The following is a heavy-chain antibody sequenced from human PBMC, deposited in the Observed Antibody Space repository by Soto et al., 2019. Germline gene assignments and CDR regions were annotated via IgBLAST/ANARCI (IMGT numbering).Heavy chain of an antibody. CDR1: GYSFDTFG. V-gene: IGHV1-18*01. J-gene: IGHJ2*01. CDR3: ARCYCSVGSCFTCWHFDL. Sequence: QVQVVQSGAEVKKPGASVKVACKASGYSFDTFGMSWVRRAPGQGLEWMGWISIEKGDTNSAQKFQDRVTMTTDTSTSTAYMELRSLTSDDTAVYYCARCYCSVGSCFTCWHFDLWGRCTLVTVSS. D-gene: IGHD2-15*01. CDR2: ISIEKGDT.